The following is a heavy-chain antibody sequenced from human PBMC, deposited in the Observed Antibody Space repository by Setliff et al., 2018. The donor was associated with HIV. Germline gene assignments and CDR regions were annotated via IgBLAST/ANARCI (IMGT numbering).Heavy chain of an antibody. CDR1: GDSITRGSYY. D-gene: IGHD3-3*01. J-gene: IGHJ6*03. V-gene: IGHV4-61*01. Sequence: SETLSLTCTVSGDSITRGSYYWSWIRQPPGKGLEWIGYIYYSGSTNYNPSLKSRVTISVDTSKNQFSLKLNSVTAADTAVYYCARSPPTTFWSGYTYYYYMDVWGKGTTVTVSS. CDR2: IYYSGST. CDR3: ARSPPTTFWSGYTYYYYMDV.